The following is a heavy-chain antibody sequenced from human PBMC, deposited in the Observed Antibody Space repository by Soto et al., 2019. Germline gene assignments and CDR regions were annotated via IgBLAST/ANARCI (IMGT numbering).Heavy chain of an antibody. CDR2: INHSGST. V-gene: IGHV4-34*01. CDR1: GGSFSGYY. J-gene: IGHJ4*02. Sequence: QVQLQQWGAGLLKPSETLSLTCAVYGGSFSGYYWSWIRQPPGKGLEWIGEINHSGSTNYTPSLTCRVTIAVDPSRHQFSLQLSSVAAADTAVYYCARGRPLWLYRPPFGYWGQGTLVTVSS. D-gene: IGHD3-16*02. CDR3: ARGRPLWLYRPPFGY.